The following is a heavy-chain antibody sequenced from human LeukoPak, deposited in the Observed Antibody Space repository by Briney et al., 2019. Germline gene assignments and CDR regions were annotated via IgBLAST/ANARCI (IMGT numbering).Heavy chain of an antibody. V-gene: IGHV4-38-2*02. CDR1: GYSISSGYY. Sequence: SETLSLTCTVSGYSISSGYYWGWIRQPPGKGLEWIGSIYHSGSTYYNPSLKSRVTISVDTSKNQFSLKLSSVTAADTAVYYCAREPRGEYYYYYYMDVWGKGTTVTVSS. J-gene: IGHJ6*03. D-gene: IGHD5-12*01. CDR3: AREPRGEYYYYYYMDV. CDR2: IYHSGST.